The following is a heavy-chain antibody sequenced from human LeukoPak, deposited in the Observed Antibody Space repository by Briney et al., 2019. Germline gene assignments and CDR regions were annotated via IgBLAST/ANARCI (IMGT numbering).Heavy chain of an antibody. CDR2: IKQDGSET. Sequence: GGSLRLSCTASGFTFSNYWMSWVRQTPEKGLEWVANIKQDGSETVYVDSVRGRFTISRDNAQSSLYLQMNSLRAEDTAVYYCARDPYSSSWSYGMDVWGQGTAVTVSS. CDR1: GFTFSNYW. CDR3: ARDPYSSSWSYGMDV. D-gene: IGHD6-13*01. J-gene: IGHJ6*02. V-gene: IGHV3-7*05.